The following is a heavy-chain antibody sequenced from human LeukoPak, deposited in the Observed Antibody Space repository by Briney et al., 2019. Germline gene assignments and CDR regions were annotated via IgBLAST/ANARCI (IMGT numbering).Heavy chain of an antibody. J-gene: IGHJ6*02. CDR2: IRTKIEGETT. Sequence: GGSLRLSCAASGFTFSNYYMAWVRQAPGKGLEWVGRIRTKIEGETTDYAAPVKGRFSISRDDAKTTLYLHMNSLKTEDSAVYYCTTERNWELLRPYGLDIWGQGTTVTVSS. V-gene: IGHV3-15*01. CDR3: TTERNWELLRPYGLDI. D-gene: IGHD1-26*01. CDR1: GFTFSNYY.